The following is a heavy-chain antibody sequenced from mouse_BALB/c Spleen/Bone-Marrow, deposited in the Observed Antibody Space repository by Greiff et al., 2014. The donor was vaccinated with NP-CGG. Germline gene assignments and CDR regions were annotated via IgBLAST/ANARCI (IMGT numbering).Heavy chain of an antibody. CDR2: ISSGGST. V-gene: IGHV5-6-5*01. D-gene: IGHD2-10*02. CDR1: GFTFSSYA. CDR3: AKRGAYGNFWFAY. J-gene: IGHJ3*01. Sequence: EVNLVESGGGLVKPGGSLKLSCAASGFTFSSYAMSWVRQTPEKRLEWVASISSGGSTYYPDSVKGRFTISRDNARNILYLQMSSLRSEDTAMYYCAKRGAYGNFWFAYWGQGTLVTVSA.